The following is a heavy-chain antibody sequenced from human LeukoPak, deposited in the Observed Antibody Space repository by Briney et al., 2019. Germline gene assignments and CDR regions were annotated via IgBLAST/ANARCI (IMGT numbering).Heavy chain of an antibody. D-gene: IGHD6-13*01. Sequence: GGPLRLSCAASGFTFSSYWMTWVRQAPGKGLEGVANIKQDGSAKSYVDSVKGRFTISRDNAKNSLYLQMNSLRAEDTAVYYCARDEGQQLVLHFDYWGQGTLVTVSS. CDR1: GFTFSSYW. V-gene: IGHV3-7*01. CDR2: IKQDGSAK. CDR3: ARDEGQQLVLHFDY. J-gene: IGHJ4*02.